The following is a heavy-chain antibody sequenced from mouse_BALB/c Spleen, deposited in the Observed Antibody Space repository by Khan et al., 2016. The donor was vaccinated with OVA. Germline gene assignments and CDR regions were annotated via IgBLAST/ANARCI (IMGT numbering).Heavy chain of an antibody. CDR1: GFTFSNYG. Sequence: IQLVQSGGDLVKPGGSLKLSCAASGFTFSNYGMSWVRQTPDKRLEWVATISSGGDYTYYPDSVKGRFTIFRDNAKNTLYLQMSSLKSEDTAMYHCASHLTGSFAYWGQGTLVTGSA. CDR3: ASHLTGSFAY. J-gene: IGHJ3*01. CDR2: ISSGGDYT. D-gene: IGHD4-1*01. V-gene: IGHV5-6*01.